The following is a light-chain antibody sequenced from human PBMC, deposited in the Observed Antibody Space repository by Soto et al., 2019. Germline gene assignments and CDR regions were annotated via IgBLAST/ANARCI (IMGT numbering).Light chain of an antibody. CDR3: CSYTRSTTRV. V-gene: IGLV2-11*01. J-gene: IGLJ2*01. CDR2: DVS. Sequence: QSALTQPRSVSGSPGHSVTISCTGTSSDVGGYSYVSWYQQHPGKAPKLMISDVSKRPSGVPDRFSGSKFGNTASLTISGLQAEDEADYYCCSYTRSTTRVFGGGTKLTVL. CDR1: SSDVGGYSY.